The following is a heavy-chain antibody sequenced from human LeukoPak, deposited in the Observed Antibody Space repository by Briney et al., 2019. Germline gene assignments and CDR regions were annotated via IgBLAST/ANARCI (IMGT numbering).Heavy chain of an antibody. CDR1: GYTFTDHY. CDR2: INPNSGGT. D-gene: IGHD3-16*01. Sequence: ASVKVSCKTSGYTFTDHYMHWIRQAPGQGLEWMGWINPNSGGTNYAQKFQGRVTMTRDTSISTAYMELSRLTSDDTALYYCARDYVWQDYWGQGTLVTVSS. J-gene: IGHJ4*02. CDR3: ARDYVWQDY. V-gene: IGHV1-2*02.